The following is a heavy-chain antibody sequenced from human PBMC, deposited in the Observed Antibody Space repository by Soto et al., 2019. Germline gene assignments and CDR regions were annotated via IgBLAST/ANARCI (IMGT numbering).Heavy chain of an antibody. CDR2: IYPGDSDT. D-gene: IGHD3-10*01. CDR3: ATGPLSFAHKESGGMDV. Sequence: GESLKISCKGSGYSYTSYWIGWVRQMPGKGLEWMGIIYPGDSDTRCSPSFQGQVTISADKSISTAYLQWSILKASDTAMYYCATGPLSFAHKESGGMDVRGQGTTVTV. J-gene: IGHJ6*02. V-gene: IGHV5-51*01. CDR1: GYSYTSYW.